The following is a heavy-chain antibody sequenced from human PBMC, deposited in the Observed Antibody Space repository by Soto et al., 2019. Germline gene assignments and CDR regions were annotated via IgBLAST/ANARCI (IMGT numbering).Heavy chain of an antibody. J-gene: IGHJ3*01. CDR2: MNPNSGNT. CDR3: ARGYFCVVFPDACVFYF. D-gene: IGHD2-2*01. V-gene: IGHV1-8*01. Sequence: QVQLVQSGAEVKKPGASVKVSCKASGYTFTSYDINWVRQATGQGLEWMGWMNPNSGNTGYAQKFQGRVTMTRNTSINTPYMELSSLRFEDTAVYYCARGYFCVVFPDACVFYFGAQGTLVPLSS. CDR1: GYTFTSYD.